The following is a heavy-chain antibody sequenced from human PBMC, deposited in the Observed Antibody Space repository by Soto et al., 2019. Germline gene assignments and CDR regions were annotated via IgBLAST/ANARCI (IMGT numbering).Heavy chain of an antibody. V-gene: IGHV4-34*01. CDR3: ATGKIRYLTE. D-gene: IGHD3-9*01. CDR2: INPSGST. J-gene: IGHJ4*02. Sequence: PSETLSLTCAVYGASFSGYSWSWLRQPPARGLEWIGDINPSGSTKYNPSLESRVSISVDTSKNQFSLNLSSVTAAGTDVYYCATGKIRYLTEWGQGTLVTVYS. CDR1: GASFSGYS.